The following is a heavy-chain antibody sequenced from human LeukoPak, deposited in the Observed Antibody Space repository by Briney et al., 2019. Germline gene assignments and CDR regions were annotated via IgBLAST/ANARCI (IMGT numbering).Heavy chain of an antibody. J-gene: IGHJ4*02. Sequence: GGSLRLSCAASGITFSSYAMSWVRQAPGKGLEWVSAISGSGGSTYYADSVKGRFTISRDNSKNTLYLQMNSLRAEDTAVYYCAKDSTWLLKYYFDYWGQGTLVTASS. CDR3: AKDSTWLLKYYFDY. CDR2: ISGSGGST. CDR1: GITFSSYA. V-gene: IGHV3-23*01. D-gene: IGHD3-22*01.